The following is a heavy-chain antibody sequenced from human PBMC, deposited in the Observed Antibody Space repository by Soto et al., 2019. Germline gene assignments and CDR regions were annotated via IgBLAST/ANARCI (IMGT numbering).Heavy chain of an antibody. CDR1: GGTFSSYT. D-gene: IGHD2-15*01. V-gene: IGHV1-69*02. CDR2: IIPILGIA. CDR3: ARAGSLGYCSGGSCYLGGAFDI. J-gene: IGHJ3*02. Sequence: QVQLVQSGAEVKKPGSSVKVSCKASGGTFSSYTISWVRQAPGHGLEWMGRIIPILGIANYAQKFQGRVTITADKSPSTAYMELSSLRSEDTAVYYCARAGSLGYCSGGSCYLGGAFDIWGQGTMVTVSS.